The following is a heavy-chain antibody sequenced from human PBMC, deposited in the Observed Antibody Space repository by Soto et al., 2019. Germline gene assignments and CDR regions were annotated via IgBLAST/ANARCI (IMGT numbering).Heavy chain of an antibody. Sequence: GGSLRLSCAASGFSFKNYTMNWVRQAPGKGLEWVSFISSRSSIIYYADSVKGRFTISRDNAKNSLYLQMNSLRDEDTTVYYCVRDRLRHSNVWPFDCWGQGTLVTVSS. J-gene: IGHJ4*02. CDR2: ISSRSSII. V-gene: IGHV3-48*02. D-gene: IGHD6-19*01. CDR1: GFSFKNYT. CDR3: VRDRLRHSNVWPFDC.